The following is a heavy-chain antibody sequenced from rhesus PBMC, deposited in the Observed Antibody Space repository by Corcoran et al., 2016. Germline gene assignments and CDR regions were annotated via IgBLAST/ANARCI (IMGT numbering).Heavy chain of an antibody. CDR1: GFTFGSYA. CDR2: IIPLVGIT. D-gene: IGHD3-3*01. V-gene: IGHV1-198*02. Sequence: QVQLVQSGAEVKKPGASVKVSCKASGFTFGSYAINWVRQAPGQGLEWMGVIIPLVGITNDAEKFQGRGTITADTSTSTAYMELSSLRSEDTAVYYCARGLVKSAFDFWGQGLRVTVSS. CDR3: ARGLVKSAFDF. J-gene: IGHJ3*01.